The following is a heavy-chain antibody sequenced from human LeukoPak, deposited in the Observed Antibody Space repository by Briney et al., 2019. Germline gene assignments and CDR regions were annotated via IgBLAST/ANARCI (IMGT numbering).Heavy chain of an antibody. CDR2: IYSGGGT. CDR1: GFTVISDY. J-gene: IGHJ4*02. Sequence: PGGSLRLSCAASGFTVISDYMSWVRQAPGKGLEWVSVIYSGGGTYYTDSVRGRFIISRDNSKNTLYLQMNSLRVDDTAMYYCARAGHSSGWYTASDSWGQGTLVTVSS. CDR3: ARAGHSSGWYTASDS. D-gene: IGHD6-19*01. V-gene: IGHV3-53*01.